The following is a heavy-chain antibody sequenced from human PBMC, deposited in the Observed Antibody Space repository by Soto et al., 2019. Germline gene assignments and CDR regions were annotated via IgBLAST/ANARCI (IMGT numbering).Heavy chain of an antibody. J-gene: IGHJ4*02. CDR1: GFTFSSYW. CDR3: ARDLTRWGSSAFDY. CDR2: IKQDGSEK. V-gene: IGHV3-7*01. Sequence: GGSLRLSCAASGFTFSSYWMSWVRQAPGKGLEWVANIKQDGSEKYYVDYVKGRFTISRDNAKNSRYLQMNSLRAEDTAVYYCARDLTRWGSSAFDYWGQGTLVTVSS. D-gene: IGHD6-6*01.